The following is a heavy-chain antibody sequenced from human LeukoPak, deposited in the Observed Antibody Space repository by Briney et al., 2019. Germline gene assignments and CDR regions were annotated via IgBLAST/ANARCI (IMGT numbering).Heavy chain of an antibody. CDR1: GFTFSSYA. CDR2: ISGSGDST. V-gene: IGHV3-23*01. D-gene: IGHD3-3*01. Sequence: GGSLRLSCGASGFTFSSYAMNWVRQAPGKGLEWVSAISGSGDSTYSADSVKGRFTISRDSSRNTLYLQMNSLRAEDTAVYYCAKGKDFHFYYYMDVWGKGTTVTVSS. CDR3: AKGKDFHFYYYMDV. J-gene: IGHJ6*03.